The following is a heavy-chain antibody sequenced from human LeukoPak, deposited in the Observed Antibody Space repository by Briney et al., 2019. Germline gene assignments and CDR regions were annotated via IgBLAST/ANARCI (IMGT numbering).Heavy chain of an antibody. V-gene: IGHV1-18*01. J-gene: IGHJ4*02. Sequence: ASVKLSCKASGYTFTSYGISWVRQAPGQGLEWMGWISAYNGNTNYAQKLQGRVTMTTDTSTSTAYMELRSLRSDDTAVYYCARGPLGRGWYYFDYWGQGTLVTVSS. CDR3: ARGPLGRGWYYFDY. CDR1: GYTFTSYG. CDR2: ISAYNGNT. D-gene: IGHD6-19*01.